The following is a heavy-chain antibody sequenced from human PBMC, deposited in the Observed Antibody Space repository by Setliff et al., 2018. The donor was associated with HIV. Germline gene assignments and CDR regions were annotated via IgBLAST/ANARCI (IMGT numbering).Heavy chain of an antibody. D-gene: IGHD1-26*01. J-gene: IGHJ3*02. CDR3: AREGTYSGTYWVRRVASFDI. Sequence: SETLSLTCTVSGGSFRDHYWIWIRQPPGKGLEWIGEISQSGSNNNNSSLKSRVTISVDTPKNQFSLKLSSVTAADTAVYYCAREGTYSGTYWVRRVASFDIWGQGTMVTVSS. CDR2: ISQSGSN. V-gene: IGHV4-34*01. CDR1: GGSFRDHY.